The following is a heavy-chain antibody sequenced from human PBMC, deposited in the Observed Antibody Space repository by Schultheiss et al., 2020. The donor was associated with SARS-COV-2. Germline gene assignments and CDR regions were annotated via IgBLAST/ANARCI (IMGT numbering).Heavy chain of an antibody. CDR2: INPNSGGT. Sequence: ASVKVSCKASGGTFSSYAMHWVRQAPGQGLEWMGWINPNSGGTNYAQKFQGRVTMTRDTSISTAYMELSRLRSDDTAVYYCASQRAYCGGDCYPQPDFDYWGQGTLVTVSS. D-gene: IGHD2-21*02. V-gene: IGHV1-2*02. CDR1: GGTFSSYA. CDR3: ASQRAYCGGDCYPQPDFDY. J-gene: IGHJ4*02.